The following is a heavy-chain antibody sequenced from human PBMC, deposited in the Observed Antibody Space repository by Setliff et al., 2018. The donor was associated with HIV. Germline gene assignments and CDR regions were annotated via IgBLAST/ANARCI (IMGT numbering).Heavy chain of an antibody. Sequence: PSVKVSCKASGYTFTSYYMHWVRQAPGQGLEWMGIINPSGGSTSYAQKFQGRVTMTRNTSTSTMYMELSSLRSEDTAVYYCARAQAYYGGYDAFDIWGQGTKVTVSS. J-gene: IGHJ3*02. V-gene: IGHV1-46*01. CDR3: ARAQAYYGGYDAFDI. CDR1: GYTFTSYY. D-gene: IGHD3-3*01. CDR2: INPSGGST.